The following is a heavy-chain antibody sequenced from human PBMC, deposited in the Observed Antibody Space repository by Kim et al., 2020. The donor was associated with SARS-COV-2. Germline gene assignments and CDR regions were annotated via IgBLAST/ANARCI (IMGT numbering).Heavy chain of an antibody. Sequence: ASVKVSCKASGYTFTSYYMHWVRQAPGQGLEWMGIINPSGGSTSYAQKFQGRVTMTRDTSTSTVYMELSSLRSEDTAVYYCARGHPFAYQPEAYDFWSLYYYGMDVWGQGTTVTVSS. CDR1: GYTFTSYY. CDR3: ARGHPFAYQPEAYDFWSLYYYGMDV. D-gene: IGHD3-3*01. J-gene: IGHJ6*02. CDR2: INPSGGST. V-gene: IGHV1-46*01.